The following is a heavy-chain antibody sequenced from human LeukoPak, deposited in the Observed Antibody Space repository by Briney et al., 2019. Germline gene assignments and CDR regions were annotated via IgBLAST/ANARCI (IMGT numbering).Heavy chain of an antibody. J-gene: IGHJ3*02. CDR1: GDSVSSNSAA. Sequence: SQTLSLTCAISGDSVSSNSAAWNWIRQSPSRGLEWLGRTYYGSKWYNDYAVSVKSRITINPDTSKNQFSLQLNSVTPEDTAVYYCARSDIVVVVAATTADAFDIWGQGTMVTVSS. CDR3: ARSDIVVVVAATTADAFDI. V-gene: IGHV6-1*01. CDR2: TYYGSKWYN. D-gene: IGHD2-15*01.